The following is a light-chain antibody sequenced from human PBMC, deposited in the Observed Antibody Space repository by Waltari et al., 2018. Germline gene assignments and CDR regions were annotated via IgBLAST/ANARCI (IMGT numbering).Light chain of an antibody. V-gene: IGLV4-69*01. Sequence: QLVLTQSPSASASLGASVKLTCPLASGHSSNIIAWLQQQPAKGPRYLLKVNSDGSHSKGAEIPDRFSGSSSGPERYLIISSVQSEDEADYYCQTGGHGTWVFGGGTKLTVL. CDR1: SGHSSNI. CDR2: VNSDGSH. J-gene: IGLJ3*02. CDR3: QTGGHGTWV.